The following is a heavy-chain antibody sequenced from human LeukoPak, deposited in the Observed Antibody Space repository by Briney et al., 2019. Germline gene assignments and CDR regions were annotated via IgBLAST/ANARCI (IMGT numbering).Heavy chain of an antibody. CDR2: ISYDGSNK. J-gene: IGHJ4*02. V-gene: IGHV3-30*04. Sequence: GSLRLSCAGSGFTFSSYAMHWVRQAPGKGLECVAVISYDGSNKYYADSVKGRFTISRDNSKNTLYLQMNSLRAEDTAVYYCARGMDTAMDELDYWGQGTLVTVSS. D-gene: IGHD5-18*01. CDR1: GFTFSSYA. CDR3: ARGMDTAMDELDY.